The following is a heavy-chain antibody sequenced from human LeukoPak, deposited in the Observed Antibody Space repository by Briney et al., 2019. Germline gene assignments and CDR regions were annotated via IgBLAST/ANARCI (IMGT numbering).Heavy chain of an antibody. D-gene: IGHD3-22*01. V-gene: IGHV3-23*01. CDR2: ISGSGGST. CDR3: AKDPGDSSGYFRVFDY. J-gene: IGHJ4*02. CDR1: GFTFSSYA. Sequence: GGSLRLSCAASGFTFSSYAMSWVRQAPGKGLEWVSAISGSGGSTYYADSVKGRFTISRDNSKNTLYLQMNSLRAEDTAEYYCAKDPGDSSGYFRVFDYWGQGTLVTVSS.